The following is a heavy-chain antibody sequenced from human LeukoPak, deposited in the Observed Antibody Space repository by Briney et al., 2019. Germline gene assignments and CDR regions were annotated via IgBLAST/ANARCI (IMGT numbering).Heavy chain of an antibody. CDR2: ISYDGSNK. CDR3: ITMVRGVIEDDAFDI. J-gene: IGHJ3*02. V-gene: IGHV3-30*03. D-gene: IGHD3-10*01. Sequence: GRSLRLSCAASGFTFSSYGMHWVRQAPAKGLEWLAVISYDGSNKYYADSVKGRFAISRDNSKNTLYLQMISMRAADTAVYYCITMVRGVIEDDAFDIWGQGTMVTVSS. CDR1: GFTFSSYG.